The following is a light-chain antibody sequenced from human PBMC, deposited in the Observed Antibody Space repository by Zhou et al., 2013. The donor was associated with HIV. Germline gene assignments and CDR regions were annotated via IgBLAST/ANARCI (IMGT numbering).Light chain of an antibody. CDR1: QDIGND. J-gene: IGKJ3*01. Sequence: AIQMTQSPSSLSASVGDRLTITCRASQDIGNDLGWYQQKPGKAPKLLIYAASNLQSGVPSRFSGSGSGSDFTLTITSLQPEDFATYFCLQDYNYPFTFGP. CDR2: AAS. V-gene: IGKV1-6*01. CDR3: LQDYNYPFT.